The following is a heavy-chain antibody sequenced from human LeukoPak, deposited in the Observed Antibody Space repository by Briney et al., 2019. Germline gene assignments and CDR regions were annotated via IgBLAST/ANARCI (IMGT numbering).Heavy chain of an antibody. V-gene: IGHV3-74*01. CDR2: ITSDGSST. D-gene: IGHD6-19*01. Sequence: GGSLRLSCAASGFTFRTFWMHWVRQAPGKGLVWVSRITSDGSSTSQADSVKGRFTISRDNAKNTLYLQMNSLRAEDTAVYYCAKTSGSSGWYYDYWGQGMLVTVSS. CDR1: GFTFRTFW. J-gene: IGHJ4*02. CDR3: AKTSGSSGWYYDY.